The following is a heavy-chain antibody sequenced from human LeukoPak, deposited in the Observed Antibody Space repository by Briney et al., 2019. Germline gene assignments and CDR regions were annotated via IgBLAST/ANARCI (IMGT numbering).Heavy chain of an antibody. V-gene: IGHV4-59*06. J-gene: IGHJ4*02. D-gene: IGHD7-27*01. Sequence: PSETLSLTCTVSGGSISSHFWTWIRQPPGKGLEWIGYTYYSGTTSYNPSLKSRLTISLDTSENQFSLKLSSVTAADTAVYYCARGSTGDKSNNWGQGTLVTVSS. CDR2: TYYSGTT. CDR1: GGSISSHF. CDR3: ARGSTGDKSNN.